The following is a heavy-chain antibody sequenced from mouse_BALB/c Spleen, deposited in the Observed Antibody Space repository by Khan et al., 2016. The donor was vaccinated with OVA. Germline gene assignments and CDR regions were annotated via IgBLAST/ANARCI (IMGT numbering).Heavy chain of an antibody. Sequence: EVQLQESGPSLVKPSQTLSLTCSVTGDSITTGYWNWIRKFPGNKLEYMGYIIYTGYNYYNPSLKSRISSTRDTSNNQYYLQCNTVTDNDTATYYCARSTYRYAFDYWGQGTLVTVSA. V-gene: IGHV3-8*02. CDR1: GDSITTGY. CDR2: IIYTGYN. J-gene: IGHJ3*01. CDR3: ARSTYRYAFDY. D-gene: IGHD2-14*01.